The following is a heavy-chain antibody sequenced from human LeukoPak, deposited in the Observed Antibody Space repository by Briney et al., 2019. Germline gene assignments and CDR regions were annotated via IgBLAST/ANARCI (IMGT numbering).Heavy chain of an antibody. CDR1: VGTFSSYA. V-gene: IGHV1-69*13. CDR2: IIPIFGTA. J-gene: IGHJ6*03. CDR3: ARATMVQGAFYYYYYMDV. Sequence: SVNVSCKASVGTFSSYAIMWVRQAPGQGLEWMGGIIPIFGTANYAQKFQGRVTITADESTSTVYMELSSLRSEHPAVYYCARATMVQGAFYYYYYMDVWGKGTTVTVSS. D-gene: IGHD3-10*01.